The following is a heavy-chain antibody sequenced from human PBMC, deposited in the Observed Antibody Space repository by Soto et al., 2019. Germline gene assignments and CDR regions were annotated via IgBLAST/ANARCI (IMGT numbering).Heavy chain of an antibody. V-gene: IGHV5-51*03. CDR2: IYPADSDT. D-gene: IGHD2-21*01. Sequence: EVQLVQSGAEVRKPGESLKISCKGSGYKFSSYWIAWVRQMPGKGLEWIGIIYPADSDTSYSPSLRGQVTISVDKSVNTAYLQWSSLKASDTAIYYCARPMLTSIPHYYGMDLWGQGTTVTVSS. CDR3: ARPMLTSIPHYYGMDL. CDR1: GYKFSSYW. J-gene: IGHJ6*02.